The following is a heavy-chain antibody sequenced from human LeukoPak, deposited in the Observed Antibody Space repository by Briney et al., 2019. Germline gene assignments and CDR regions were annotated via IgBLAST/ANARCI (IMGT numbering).Heavy chain of an antibody. J-gene: IGHJ6*03. CDR3: ARFGDSSGWYYYYMDV. V-gene: IGHV3-33*01. CDR1: GFTFSDFG. Sequence: GGSLRLSCAASGFTFSDFGMHWVRQAPGRGLEWVAVIWYDGSKKYYADSVKGRFTISRDNAKNSLYLQMNSLRAEDTAVYYCARFGDSSGWYYYYMDVWGKGTTVTVSS. D-gene: IGHD6-19*01. CDR2: IWYDGSKK.